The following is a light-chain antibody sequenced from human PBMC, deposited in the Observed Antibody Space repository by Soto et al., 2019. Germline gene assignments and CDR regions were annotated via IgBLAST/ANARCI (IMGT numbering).Light chain of an antibody. CDR1: QSVSSY. V-gene: IGKV3-11*01. CDR2: DAS. CDR3: QQRSNWQGAT. Sequence: EIVVTQSPATLSLYPGERATLSCRASQSVSSYLARYQQKPGQAPRLLIYDASNRATGIPSRFSGSGSWTDFTLTISSLEPEDFAVYYCQQRSNWQGATFGGGTKVEIK. J-gene: IGKJ4*01.